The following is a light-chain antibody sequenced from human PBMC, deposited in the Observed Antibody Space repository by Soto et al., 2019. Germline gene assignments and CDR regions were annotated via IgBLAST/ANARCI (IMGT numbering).Light chain of an antibody. J-gene: IGKJ5*01. CDR1: QSISSTY. CDR2: DAS. CDR3: QQRSSWPIT. Sequence: EIVLTQSPGTLSLSPGERATLSCRASQSISSTYLTWYHQKPGQAPRLLIYDASRRATGIPDRFSGSGSGADFTLTISSLEPEDFAVYYCQQRSSWPITFGQGTRLE. V-gene: IGKV3D-20*02.